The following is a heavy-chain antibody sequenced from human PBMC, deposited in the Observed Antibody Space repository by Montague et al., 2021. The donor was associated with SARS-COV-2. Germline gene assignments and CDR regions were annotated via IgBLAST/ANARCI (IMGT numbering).Heavy chain of an antibody. V-gene: IGHV4-39*01. CDR3: ATLPSSITVFGVVQGYYLDD. Sequence: SETLSLTCAVSGASISSRSYYWGWIRPPPGKGLEWIGFKYYSGSNYYNPTLKSRVAISVDTSNNQFSLKLSSVTAAATAVYYWATLPSSITVFGVVQGYYLDDWGQGTLVTVSS. CDR1: GASISSRSYY. J-gene: IGHJ4*02. D-gene: IGHD3-3*01. CDR2: KYYSGSN.